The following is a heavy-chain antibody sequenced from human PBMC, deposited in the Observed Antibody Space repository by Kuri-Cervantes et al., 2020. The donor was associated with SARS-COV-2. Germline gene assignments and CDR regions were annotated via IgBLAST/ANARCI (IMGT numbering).Heavy chain of an antibody. CDR1: AFTFSIYG. CDR3: AKAGPNFLDY. V-gene: IGHV3-23*01. J-gene: IGHJ4*02. Sequence: GESLKISCAASAFTFSIYGMHWVRQTPGRGLEWVSAIDNSGAITQYADFVKGRFTISRNNSKSTVYLQVNSLRAEDTAVYYCAKAGPNFLDYWGQGTPVTVSS. CDR2: IDNSGAIT.